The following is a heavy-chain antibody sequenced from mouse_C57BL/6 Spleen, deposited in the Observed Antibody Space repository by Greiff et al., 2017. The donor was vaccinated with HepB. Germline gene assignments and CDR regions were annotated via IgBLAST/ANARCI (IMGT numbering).Heavy chain of an antibody. J-gene: IGHJ2*01. Sequence: EVKLVESGPVLVKPGPSVKISCKASGFTFTDYYMHWVKQSHGKSLEWIGLVYPYNGGTSYNQKFKGKATLTVDTSSSTAYMELNSLTSEDSAVYYCASELSRNYFDYWGQGTTLTVSS. CDR3: ASELSRNYFDY. D-gene: IGHD1-1*01. CDR1: GFTFTDYY. CDR2: VYPYNGGT. V-gene: IGHV1-36*01.